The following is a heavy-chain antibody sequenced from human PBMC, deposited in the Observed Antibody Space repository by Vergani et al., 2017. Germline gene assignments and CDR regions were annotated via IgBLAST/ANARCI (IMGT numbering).Heavy chain of an antibody. Sequence: EVQLLESGGGLVQPGGSLSLSCAASGFSFSDYAMSWVRQAPGKGLEWVAAISGSGSTTYYADSLKGRFTVSRDNSKNTLFLQMNSLRAEDTAVYYCAKKGFCVTSSCYTTPMDTLQYWGQGALVTVSS. J-gene: IGHJ4*02. CDR1: GFSFSDYA. CDR3: AKKGFCVTSSCYTTPMDTLQY. CDR2: ISGSGSTT. V-gene: IGHV3-23*01. D-gene: IGHD2-2*01.